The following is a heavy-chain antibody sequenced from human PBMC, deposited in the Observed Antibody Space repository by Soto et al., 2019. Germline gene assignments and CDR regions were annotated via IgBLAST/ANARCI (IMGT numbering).Heavy chain of an antibody. D-gene: IGHD1-26*01. CDR3: ARDGSYFDY. CDR1: GGSISRGGFS. V-gene: IGHV4-30-2*06. CDR2: IFYTGST. J-gene: IGHJ4*02. Sequence: PSETLSLTCAVSGGSISRGGFSWSWIRQSPGRGLECIGYIFYTGSTYYNPSLKSRVTISVDRSKNQFSLRLTSVTAADTGVYYCARDGSYFDYWGQGTLVTVSS.